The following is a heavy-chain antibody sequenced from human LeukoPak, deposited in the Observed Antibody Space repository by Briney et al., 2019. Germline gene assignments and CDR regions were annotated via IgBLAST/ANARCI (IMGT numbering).Heavy chain of an antibody. J-gene: IGHJ5*02. CDR3: ARKAKVATIRGYNWFDP. D-gene: IGHD5-24*01. CDR1: GGSFSGYY. V-gene: IGHV4-34*01. CDR2: INHSGST. Sequence: SETLSLTCAVYGGSFSGYYWSWIRQPPGKGLEWIGEINHSGSTNYNPSLKSRVTISVDTSKNQFSLKLSTVTAADTAVYYCARKAKVATIRGYNWFDPWGQGTLVTVSS.